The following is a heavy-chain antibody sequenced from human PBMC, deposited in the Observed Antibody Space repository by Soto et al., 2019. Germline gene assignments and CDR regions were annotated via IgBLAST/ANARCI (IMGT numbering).Heavy chain of an antibody. Sequence: PGGSLRLSCAASGFTFSSYWMHWVRQAPGKGLVWVSRINSDGSSTSYADSVKGRFTISRDNAKNTLYLQMNSLRAEDTAVYYCARVDYDYVWGSYRYSDYWGQGTLVTVSS. V-gene: IGHV3-74*01. CDR3: ARVDYDYVWGSYRYSDY. J-gene: IGHJ4*02. CDR1: GFTFSSYW. D-gene: IGHD3-16*02. CDR2: INSDGSST.